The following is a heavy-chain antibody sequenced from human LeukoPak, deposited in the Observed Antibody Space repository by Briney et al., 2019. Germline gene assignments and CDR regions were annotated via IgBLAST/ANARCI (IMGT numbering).Heavy chain of an antibody. Sequence: GGSLRLSCAASGFSFSGSAIHRGRQASGKGLEWVGRIRTRPDSYATGYAASVKGRFTISRDDSKNTAYLQMNSLITEDTAVYYCASSGSYYCDNWGQGTLVTVSS. V-gene: IGHV3-73*01. CDR1: GFSFSGSA. J-gene: IGHJ4*02. CDR2: IRTRPDSYAT. D-gene: IGHD1-26*01. CDR3: ASSGSYYCDN.